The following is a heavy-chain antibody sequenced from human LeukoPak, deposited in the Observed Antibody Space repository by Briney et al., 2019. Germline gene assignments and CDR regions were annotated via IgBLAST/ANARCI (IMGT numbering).Heavy chain of an antibody. V-gene: IGHV1-2*02. Sequence: ASVKVSCKASGYTFAAHHIHWVRQAPGQGLEWMGWILPDGRDTKYSQKFHDRLTLTTDTSTNTAYMELSRLIPDDTAVYYCSGRYGPGPVWGQGTLISASP. CDR2: ILPDGRDT. CDR1: GYTFAAHH. D-gene: IGHD3-10*01. J-gene: IGHJ4*02. CDR3: SGRYGPGPV.